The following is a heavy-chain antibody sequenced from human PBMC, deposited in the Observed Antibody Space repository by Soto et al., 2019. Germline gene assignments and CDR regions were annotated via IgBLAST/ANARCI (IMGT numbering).Heavy chain of an antibody. CDR1: GGSVSSGSYY. D-gene: IGHD5-12*01. V-gene: IGHV4-61*01. J-gene: IGHJ6*02. CDR3: AREGSGYGIDGYDYYGMEV. Sequence: QVQLQESVPGLVKPSETLSLTCTVSGGSVSSGSYYWSCIRQPTGKGLEWIGYIYYSGSTNYNPSHKSRVTISVDTSKNQFSLKLSSVTAADTAVYYCAREGSGYGIDGYDYYGMEVWGQGTTVTVSS. CDR2: IYYSGST.